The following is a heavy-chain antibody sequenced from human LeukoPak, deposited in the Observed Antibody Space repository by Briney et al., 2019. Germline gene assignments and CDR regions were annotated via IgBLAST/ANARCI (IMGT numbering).Heavy chain of an antibody. J-gene: IGHJ4*02. V-gene: IGHV3-7*01. D-gene: IGHD4-11*01. Sequence: QSGGSLRLSCAASGFAFETYWMSWVRQAPGKGLEWVANIKQDGSEQYYVDSVEGRFTISRDNAKNSLFLQMNSLRVEDTALYYCARDSVTTGGAFDYWGQGSLVTVSS. CDR1: GFAFETYW. CDR2: IKQDGSEQ. CDR3: ARDSVTTGGAFDY.